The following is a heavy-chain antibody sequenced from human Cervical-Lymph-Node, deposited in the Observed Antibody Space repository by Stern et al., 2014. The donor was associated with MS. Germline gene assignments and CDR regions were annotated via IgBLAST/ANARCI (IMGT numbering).Heavy chain of an antibody. J-gene: IGHJ4*02. Sequence: EQLVESGVEVKKPGESLKISCEGSGYDFPRYWIAWVRQMPGKGLEWMGIIYPGDSDPRYSPSFQGQVTISADKSNNTAYLQWSSLKASDTAMYFCARPKHAYDSSGYYDYWGQGTLVTVSS. D-gene: IGHD3-22*01. CDR1: GYDFPRYW. CDR3: ARPKHAYDSSGYYDY. CDR2: IYPGDSDP. V-gene: IGHV5-51*01.